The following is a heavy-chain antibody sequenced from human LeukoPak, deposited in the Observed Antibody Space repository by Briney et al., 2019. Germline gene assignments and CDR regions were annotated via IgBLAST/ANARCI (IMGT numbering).Heavy chain of an antibody. J-gene: IGHJ4*02. D-gene: IGHD3-10*01. Sequence: ASVKVSCKASGGTFSSYVISWVRQAPGQGLEWMGRIIPILGIANYAQKFQGRVTITADKSTSTAYMELSSLRSEDTAVYYCASYYYGSGSYYFDYWGQGTLVTVSS. CDR2: IIPILGIA. V-gene: IGHV1-69*04. CDR3: ASYYYGSGSYYFDY. CDR1: GGTFSSYV.